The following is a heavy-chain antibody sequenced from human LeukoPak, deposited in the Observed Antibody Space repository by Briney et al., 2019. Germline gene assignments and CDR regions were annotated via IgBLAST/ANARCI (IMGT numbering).Heavy chain of an antibody. CDR3: ASNLVFLGTFPVRCGSCS. CDR1: GYTFTSYD. D-gene: IGHD2-15*01. J-gene: IGHJ4*02. V-gene: IGHV1-8*01. CDR2: MNPNSGNT. Sequence: VASVKVSCKASGYTFTSYDINWVRQATGQGLEWMGWMNPNSGNTGYAQKFQGRVTMTRNTSISTAYMELSSLRSEDTAVYYCASNLVFLGTFPVRCGSCSWGQGTLVTVSS.